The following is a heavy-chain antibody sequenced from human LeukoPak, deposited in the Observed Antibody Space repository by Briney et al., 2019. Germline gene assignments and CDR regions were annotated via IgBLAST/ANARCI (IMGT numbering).Heavy chain of an antibody. V-gene: IGHV4-39*07. CDR2: IKHSGSN. J-gene: IGHJ1*01. D-gene: IGHD4-17*01. Sequence: SSETLSLTCTVSGGSISRSSYYWGWIRQPPGKGLEWIGEIKHSGSNNYNPSLKSRVTISVDTSKNQCSLKLSSVTAADTAVYYCARGEDGDYYFQHWGQGTLVTVSS. CDR1: GGSISRSSYY. CDR3: ARGEDGDYYFQH.